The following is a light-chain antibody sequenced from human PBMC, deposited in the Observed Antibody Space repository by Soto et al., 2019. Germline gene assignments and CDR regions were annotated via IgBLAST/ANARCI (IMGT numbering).Light chain of an antibody. Sequence: EIVMTQSPATLSVSPGERATLSCRASQSISSNLGWYQQRPGQAPRLLIYGASTRATGIPARFSGSGSGTEFTLTIRSLQSEDFAVYYCQQYNTWRSITFGQGTRLEIK. V-gene: IGKV3-15*01. J-gene: IGKJ5*01. CDR2: GAS. CDR1: QSISSN. CDR3: QQYNTWRSIT.